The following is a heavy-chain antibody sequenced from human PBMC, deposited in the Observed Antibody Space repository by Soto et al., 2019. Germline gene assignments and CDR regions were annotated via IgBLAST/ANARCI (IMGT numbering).Heavy chain of an antibody. V-gene: IGHV3-64*01. CDR1: GFTFSSYA. D-gene: IGHD2-15*01. CDR2: ISSNGGST. CDR3: ARDRVGYCSGGSCYESYYYYYMDV. Sequence: GALRLSCAASGFTFSSYAMHWVRQAPGKGLEYVSAISSNGGSTYYANSVKGRFTISRDNSKNTLYLQMGSLRAEDMAVYYCARDRVGYCSGGSCYESYYYYYMDVWGKGTTVTVSS. J-gene: IGHJ6*03.